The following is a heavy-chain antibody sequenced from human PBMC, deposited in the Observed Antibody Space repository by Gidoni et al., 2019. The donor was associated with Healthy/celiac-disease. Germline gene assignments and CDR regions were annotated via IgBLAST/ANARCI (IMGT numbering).Heavy chain of an antibody. CDR2: IYTSGST. Sequence: QVQLQESGPGLVKLSETLSLTCTVSGGSISSYYWSWSRQPAGKGLEWIGRIYTSGSTNYNPSLKSRVTMSVDTSKNQFSLKLSSVTAADTAVYYCARDGGDFWSGYPNAFDIWGQGTMVTVSS. CDR1: GGSISSYY. V-gene: IGHV4-4*07. D-gene: IGHD3-3*01. J-gene: IGHJ3*02. CDR3: ARDGGDFWSGYPNAFDI.